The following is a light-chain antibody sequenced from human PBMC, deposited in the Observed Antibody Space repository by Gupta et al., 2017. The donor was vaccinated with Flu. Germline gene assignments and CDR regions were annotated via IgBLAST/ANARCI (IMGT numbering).Light chain of an antibody. Sequence: VLTQSPATLSLSPGERATLSCRASQSIRNFLAGYQQKPGQAPRVLIYDVFNRATGIPDRISGSGSGTDFNLPLSSLEPEDFAEHDSQLSCAFGGGTKVEIK. CDR3: QLSCA. CDR2: DVF. V-gene: IGKV3-11*01. CDR1: QSIRNF. J-gene: IGKJ4*01.